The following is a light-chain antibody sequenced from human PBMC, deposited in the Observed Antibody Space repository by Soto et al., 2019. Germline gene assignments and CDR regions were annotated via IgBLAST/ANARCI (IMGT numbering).Light chain of an antibody. V-gene: IGKV1-5*01. Sequence: DIQMTQSPSTLSASVGDRVTITCRASQSISSWLAWYQQKPGKAPKLLIYDASSLESGAPSRFSGSGSGTELTRTISSLQPDDFATYYCQQYNSYPYTFGQGTKVDIK. CDR1: QSISSW. J-gene: IGKJ2*01. CDR3: QQYNSYPYT. CDR2: DAS.